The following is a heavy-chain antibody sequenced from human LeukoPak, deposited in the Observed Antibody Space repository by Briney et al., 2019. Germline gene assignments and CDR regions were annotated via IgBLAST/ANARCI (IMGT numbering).Heavy chain of an antibody. Sequence: PGGSLRLSCAASGFTFSNYWMHWVRQAPGKELVCVSGISGDGYSTKYADSVKGRFTISRDNARNTLYLQMNSLRAEDTPMYFCARGKYGGNSNAFDNWGQGTMVTVSS. D-gene: IGHD4-23*01. CDR1: GFTFSNYW. V-gene: IGHV3-74*03. CDR2: ISGDGYST. CDR3: ARGKYGGNSNAFDN. J-gene: IGHJ3*02.